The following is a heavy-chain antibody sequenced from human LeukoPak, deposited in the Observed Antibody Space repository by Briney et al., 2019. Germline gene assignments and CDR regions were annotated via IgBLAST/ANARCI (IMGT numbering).Heavy chain of an antibody. V-gene: IGHV3-48*03. Sequence: GGSLRLSCTASGFTFSSYEMNWVRQAPGKGLEWVSDISSSGSPIYYADSVKGRFTVSRDNAKNSLYLQMSSLRAEDTAVYYCAITLAFWGQGTLVAVSS. CDR1: GFTFSSYE. CDR2: ISSSGSPI. J-gene: IGHJ4*02. CDR3: AITLAF. D-gene: IGHD6-13*01.